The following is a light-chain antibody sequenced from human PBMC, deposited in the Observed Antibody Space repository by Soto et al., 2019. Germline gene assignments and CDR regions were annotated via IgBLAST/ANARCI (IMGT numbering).Light chain of an antibody. CDR3: LPAYNYPTT. CDR1: QSVSSN. CDR2: AVW. J-gene: IGKJ1*01. Sequence: EIVMTQSPATLSVSPGERATLSCRASQSVSSNLAWYQQKPGQAPRLRIYAVWIRATGIPASFSGSGSGTEFTLTISSLQAEDFATYYCLPAYNYPTTFGQGTQVDIK. V-gene: IGKV3D-15*01.